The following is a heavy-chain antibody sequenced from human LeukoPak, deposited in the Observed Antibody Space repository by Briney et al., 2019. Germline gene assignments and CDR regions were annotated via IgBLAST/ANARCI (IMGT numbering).Heavy chain of an antibody. Sequence: GGSLRLSCAASGITLSNYGVHWVRQAPGKGLEWVALIWYDGSNKYFTDSVKGRFTISRDNSKNTVSLQMNSLRAEDTALYYCAREIGYGMDVWGQGTTVTVSS. V-gene: IGHV3-33*01. D-gene: IGHD3-22*01. J-gene: IGHJ6*02. CDR1: GITLSNYG. CDR3: AREIGYGMDV. CDR2: IWYDGSNK.